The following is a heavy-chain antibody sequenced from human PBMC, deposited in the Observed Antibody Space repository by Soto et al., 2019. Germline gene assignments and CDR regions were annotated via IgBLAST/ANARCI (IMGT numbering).Heavy chain of an antibody. V-gene: IGHV3-23*01. D-gene: IGHD3-22*01. Sequence: EVQLLESGGGLVQPGGSLRLSCAASGFTFSSFAMSWVRQAPGKGLEWVSGISGGGNPTYYSDSVKGRFTISRDSAKNTLYLQMNSLTTEDTAVYYCAKDITYDSSAYDSWGQGTLVTVSS. J-gene: IGHJ4*02. CDR2: ISGGGNPT. CDR1: GFTFSSFA. CDR3: AKDITYDSSAYDS.